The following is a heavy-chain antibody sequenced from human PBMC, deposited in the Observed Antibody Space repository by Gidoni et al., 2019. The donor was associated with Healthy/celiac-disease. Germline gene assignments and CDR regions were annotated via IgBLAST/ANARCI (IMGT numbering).Heavy chain of an antibody. V-gene: IGHV1-2*02. CDR1: GYTFTDYF. D-gene: IGHD3-10*01. CDR3: ARGHLPGSDY. CDR2: INPNSGGT. Sequence: QVQLVQSGAEVKKPGASVKAPCKASGYTFTDYFMHWVRQAPGQGLEWMGYINPNSGGTNYAQRFQGRVTMTRDTSISTAYMELSRLRSDDTAVYYCARGHLPGSDYWGQGTLVTVSS. J-gene: IGHJ4*02.